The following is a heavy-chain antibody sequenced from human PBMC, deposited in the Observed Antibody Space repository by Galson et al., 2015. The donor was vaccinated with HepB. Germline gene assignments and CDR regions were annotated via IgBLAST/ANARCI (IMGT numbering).Heavy chain of an antibody. CDR1: GFTVSSNY. CDR2: IYSGGST. J-gene: IGHJ6*02. D-gene: IGHD2-2*01. V-gene: IGHV3-66*02. CDR3: AREVVTEVSTRSFCYGMDV. Sequence: SLRLSCAASGFTVSSNYMSWVRQAPGKGLEWVSLIYSGGSTYYADSVRGRFTISRDNSKNTLYLQMNSLRAEDTAVYYCAREVVTEVSTRSFCYGMDVWGQGTTVTVSS.